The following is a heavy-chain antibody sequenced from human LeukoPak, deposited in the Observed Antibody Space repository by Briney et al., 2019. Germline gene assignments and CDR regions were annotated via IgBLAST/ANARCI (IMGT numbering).Heavy chain of an antibody. V-gene: IGHV4-59*12. Sequence: SETLSLTCTVSGGSISSYYWSWIRQPPGKGLEWIGYIYYSGITNYNPSLKSRVTISVDTSKNQFSLKLSSVTAADTAVYYCARDGSYYYGMDVWGQGTTVTVSS. CDR2: IYYSGIT. CDR3: ARDGSYYYGMDV. J-gene: IGHJ6*02. CDR1: GGSISSYY.